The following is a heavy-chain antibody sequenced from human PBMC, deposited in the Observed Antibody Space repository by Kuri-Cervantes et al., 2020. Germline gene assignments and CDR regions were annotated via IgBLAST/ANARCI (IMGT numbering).Heavy chain of an antibody. J-gene: IGHJ6*02. CDR3: AGRGVTTSGAIITERGDFYGLDV. V-gene: IGHV3-11*01. CDR1: GFTFSAYW. Sequence: GGSLRLSCAASGFTFSAYWMSWVRQAPGKGLEYIAHINSGGTTISYTDSVRGRFTVSRDSAKDSLYLQMNNLEAEDTALYYCAGRGVTTSGAIITERGDFYGLDVWGQGTAVTVSS. CDR2: INSGGTTI. D-gene: IGHD3-3*01.